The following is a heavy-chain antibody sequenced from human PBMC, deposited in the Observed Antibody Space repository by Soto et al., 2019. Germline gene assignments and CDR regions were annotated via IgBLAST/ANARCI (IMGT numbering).Heavy chain of an antibody. D-gene: IGHD5-18*01. CDR3: AHSLRGDTAMVDFYYYYGMDV. Sequence: SGPTLVKPTQTLTLTCTFSGFSLSTSGVGVGWIRQPPGKALEWLALIYWNDDKRYSPSLKSRLTITKDTSKNQVVLTMTNMDPVDTATYYCAHSLRGDTAMVDFYYYYGMDVWGQGTTVTVSS. J-gene: IGHJ6*02. CDR2: IYWNDDK. V-gene: IGHV2-5*01. CDR1: GFSLSTSGVG.